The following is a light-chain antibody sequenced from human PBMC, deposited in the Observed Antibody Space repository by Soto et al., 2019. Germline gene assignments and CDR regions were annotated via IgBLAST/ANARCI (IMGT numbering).Light chain of an antibody. J-gene: IGLJ2*01. Sequence: QSALTQPASVSGSPGQSITISCTGTSSDIGTYNLVSWYQQYPGKAPKVMIYEVSKRPSGVSNRFSGSKSGNTASLTISGLQAEDEADYYCCSYARSSPHVVFGGGTKLTGL. V-gene: IGLV2-23*02. CDR2: EVS. CDR1: SSDIGTYNL. CDR3: CSYARSSPHVV.